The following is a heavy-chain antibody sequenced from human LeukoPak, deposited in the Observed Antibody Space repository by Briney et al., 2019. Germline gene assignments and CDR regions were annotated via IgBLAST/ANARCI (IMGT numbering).Heavy chain of an antibody. J-gene: IGHJ4*02. CDR1: GFTFDDYA. Sequence: GRSLRLSCAASGFTFDDYAMHWVRQAPGKGLEWVSGISWNSGSIGYADSVKGRFTISRDNAKNSLYLQMNSLRAEDTAVYYCARGRGSSNYFDYWGQGTLVTVSS. CDR3: ARGRGSSNYFDY. V-gene: IGHV3-9*01. CDR2: ISWNSGSI. D-gene: IGHD6-6*01.